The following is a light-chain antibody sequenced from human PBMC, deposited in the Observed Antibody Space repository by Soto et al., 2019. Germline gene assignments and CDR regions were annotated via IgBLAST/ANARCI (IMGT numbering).Light chain of an antibody. CDR3: QQYEKSPYA. CDR1: QSVSNSY. CDR2: GAS. Sequence: EIVLTQSPGTLSLSPGERATLSGRASQSVSNSYLAWYQQKPGQAPRLLFYGASTRATGIPDRFSGSGSGTDFTLTISRLEPEDFAVYYCQQYEKSPYAFGQGTKLDIK. V-gene: IGKV3-20*01. J-gene: IGKJ2*01.